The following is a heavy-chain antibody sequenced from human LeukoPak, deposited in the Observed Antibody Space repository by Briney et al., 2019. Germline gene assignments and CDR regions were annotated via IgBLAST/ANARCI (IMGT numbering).Heavy chain of an antibody. CDR3: GRGLDGSVDY. J-gene: IGHJ4*02. CDR1: GFTFSNAW. V-gene: IGHV3-7*01. D-gene: IGHD3-10*01. CDR2: IQQDGIKK. Sequence: PGGSLRLSCAASGFTFSNAWMSWVRQAPGKGLEWVANIQQDGIKKYYVDSVEGRFTISRENAKNSLFLQMSSLRADDTAVYYCGRGLDGSVDYWGQGTLVTVSS.